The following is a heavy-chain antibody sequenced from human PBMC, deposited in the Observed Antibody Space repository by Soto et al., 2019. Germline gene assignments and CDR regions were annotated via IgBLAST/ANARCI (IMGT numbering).Heavy chain of an antibody. Sequence: QVQLQESGPGLVKPSGTLSLTCAVSSGSISSSNWWSWVRQPPGKGLEWIGEIYHSGSTNYNPSLKSRVTISVDKSQNQFSLKLSSVTAADTAVYYCARWGGAGYSSGSDAFDIWGQGTMVTVSS. CDR1: SGSISSSNW. CDR2: IYHSGST. V-gene: IGHV4-4*02. D-gene: IGHD6-19*01. CDR3: ARWGGAGYSSGSDAFDI. J-gene: IGHJ3*02.